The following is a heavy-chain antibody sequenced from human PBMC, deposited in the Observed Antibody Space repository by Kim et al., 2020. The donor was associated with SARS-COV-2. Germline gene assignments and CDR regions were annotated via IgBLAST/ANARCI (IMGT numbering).Heavy chain of an antibody. V-gene: IGHV3-11*06. J-gene: IGHJ5*02. D-gene: IGHD3-22*01. CDR3: VRVSYYYDSSGYYWFDP. Sequence: VKGRFTISRDNAKNSLYLQMNSLRADDTAVYYCVRVSYYYDSSGYYWFDPWGQGTLVTVSS.